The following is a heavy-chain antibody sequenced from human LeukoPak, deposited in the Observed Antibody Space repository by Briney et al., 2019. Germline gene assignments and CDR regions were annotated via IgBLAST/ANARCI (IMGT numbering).Heavy chain of an antibody. CDR2: FDPEDGET. CDR3: ASQAAAGTGEVGY. V-gene: IGHV1-24*01. D-gene: IGHD6-13*01. CDR1: GYTLTELS. J-gene: IGHJ4*02. Sequence: GASVKVSCKVSGYTLTELSMHWVRQAPGKGLEWMGGFDPEDGETIYAQKFQGRVTMTRDTSTSTVYMELSSLRSEDTAVYYCASQAAAGTGEVGYWGQGTLVTVSS.